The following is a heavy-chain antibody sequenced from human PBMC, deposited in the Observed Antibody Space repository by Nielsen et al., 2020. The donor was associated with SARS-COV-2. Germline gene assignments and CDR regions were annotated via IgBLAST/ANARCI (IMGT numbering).Heavy chain of an antibody. J-gene: IGHJ6*02. CDR3: ARAPKVKMVVVAATPYYYYYGMDV. D-gene: IGHD2-15*01. V-gene: IGHV3-33*01. CDR2: IWYDGSNK. Sequence: WIRQPSGKGLEWVAVIWYDGSNKYYADSVKGRFTISRDNSKNTLYLQMNSLRAEDTAVYYCARAPKVKMVVVAATPYYYYYGMDVWGQGTTVTVSS.